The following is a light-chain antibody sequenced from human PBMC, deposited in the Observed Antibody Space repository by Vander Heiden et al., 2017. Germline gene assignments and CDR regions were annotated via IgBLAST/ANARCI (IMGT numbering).Light chain of an antibody. CDR1: QSISSY. J-gene: IGKJ2*01. CDR3: QQRYSTPLYT. V-gene: IGKV1-39*01. CDR2: AAS. Sequence: QMTQSPSSLSASVGDRVTITCRASQSISSYLNWYQQKPGKAPKLLIYAASSLQSGVPSRFSGSGSGTEFTLTISSLQPEDFATYYCQQRYSTPLYTFGQGTKLEIK.